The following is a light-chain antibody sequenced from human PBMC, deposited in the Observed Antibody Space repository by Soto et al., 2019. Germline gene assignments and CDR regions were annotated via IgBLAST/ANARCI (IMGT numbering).Light chain of an antibody. CDR3: QKYNSAPHT. CDR1: QDINNY. Sequence: DIQMTQSPSSLSASVGDRVIITCRASQDINNYVAWYQQRPGKVPKLLIYAASTLQSGVPSRFSGSGSGTDFTLTISRLHPEDVATYYCQKYNSAPHTFGPGTKMEIK. J-gene: IGKJ2*01. V-gene: IGKV1-27*01. CDR2: AAS.